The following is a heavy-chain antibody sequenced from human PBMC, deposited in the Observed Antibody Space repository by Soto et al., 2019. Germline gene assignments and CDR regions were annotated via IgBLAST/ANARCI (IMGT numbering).Heavy chain of an antibody. J-gene: IGHJ6*02. CDR1: GFTFNSYG. D-gene: IGHD6-13*01. CDR3: AKDQGLSSSWYLYYYYYGMDV. Sequence: QVQLVESGGGVVQPGRSLRLSCAASGFTFNSYGMHWVRQAPGKGLEWVAVISYDGSNKYYADSVKGRFTISRDNSKNTLYLQMNSLRAEDTAVYYCAKDQGLSSSWYLYYYYYGMDVWGQGTTVTVSS. V-gene: IGHV3-30*18. CDR2: ISYDGSNK.